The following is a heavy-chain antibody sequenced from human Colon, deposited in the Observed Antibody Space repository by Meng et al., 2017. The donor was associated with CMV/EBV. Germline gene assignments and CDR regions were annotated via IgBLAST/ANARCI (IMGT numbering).Heavy chain of an antibody. CDR2: ISGNGRTI. CDR3: ARDGGYYDSSGTYPVGLDY. CDR1: GFTFSSYE. V-gene: IGHV3-48*03. Sequence: GGSLRLSCAASGFTFSSYEMNWVRQAPGKGLEWVSYISGNGRTIYYADSVKGRFTISRDNARNSLYLQMNSLRAEDTAVYYCARDGGYYDSSGTYPVGLDYWGQGTLVTAS. J-gene: IGHJ4*02. D-gene: IGHD3-22*01.